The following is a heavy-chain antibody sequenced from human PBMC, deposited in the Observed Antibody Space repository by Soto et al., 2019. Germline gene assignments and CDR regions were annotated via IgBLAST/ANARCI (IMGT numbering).Heavy chain of an antibody. D-gene: IGHD3-9*01. Sequence: QVQLQQWGAGPLRPLETLSLTCGVSGGSFSGYYWDWIRQSPGKGLEWIGEINDRGSINYNPSLKGRVSISVDTSKNHYSLNLRSVTAADTAVYYCARESHDILTGPPWVWYFDLWGRGTLVTVSS. CDR1: GGSFSGYY. J-gene: IGHJ2*01. V-gene: IGHV4-34*01. CDR2: INDRGSI. CDR3: ARESHDILTGPPWVWYFDL.